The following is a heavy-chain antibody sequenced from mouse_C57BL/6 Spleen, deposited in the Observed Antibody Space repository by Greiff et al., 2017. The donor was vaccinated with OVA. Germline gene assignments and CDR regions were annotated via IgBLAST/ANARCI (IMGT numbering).Heavy chain of an antibody. CDR1: GYSITSGYD. CDR3: ARSDYYSNYVGYFDV. CDR2: ISYSGST. V-gene: IGHV3-1*01. Sequence: EVKLMESGPGMVKPSQSLSLTCTVTGYSITSGYDWHWIRHFPGNKLEWMGYISYSGSTNYNPSLKSRISITHDTSKNHFFLKLNSVTTEDTATYYCARSDYYSNYVGYFDVWGTGTTVTVSS. J-gene: IGHJ1*03. D-gene: IGHD2-5*01.